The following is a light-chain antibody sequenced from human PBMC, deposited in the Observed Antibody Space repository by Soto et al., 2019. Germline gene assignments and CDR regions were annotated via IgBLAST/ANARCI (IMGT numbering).Light chain of an antibody. J-gene: IGKJ5*01. CDR2: DAS. CDR1: QSVSSSY. CDR3: QQRSNPIT. V-gene: IGKV3D-20*02. Sequence: EIVSSQSPGTLSLSPGERATLSCRASQSVSSSYLAWYQQKPGQAPRLLIYDASNRATGIPARFSGSGSGTDFTLTISSLEPEDFAVYYCQQRSNPITFGQGTRLEIK.